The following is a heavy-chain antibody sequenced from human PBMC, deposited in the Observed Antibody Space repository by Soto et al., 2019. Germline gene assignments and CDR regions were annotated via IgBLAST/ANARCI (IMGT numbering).Heavy chain of an antibody. V-gene: IGHV3-53*01. CDR2: LYDVDGS. Sequence: LRLSCAASALSVSGKKYVAWVRQAPGKGLEWVSALYDVDGSFYSDSVKGRFTTSSDSSKTTVYLQMNDLRPADTAVYYCATRHEREHAYDVWGQGTTVTVSS. CDR1: ALSVSGKKY. D-gene: IGHD1-1*01. J-gene: IGHJ3*01. CDR3: ATRHEREHAYDV.